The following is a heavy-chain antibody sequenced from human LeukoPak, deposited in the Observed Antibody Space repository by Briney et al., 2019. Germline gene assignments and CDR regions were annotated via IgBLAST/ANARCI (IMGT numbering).Heavy chain of an antibody. J-gene: IGHJ4*02. CDR1: GFTFSSYW. CDR2: ISSSSSSI. V-gene: IGHV3-48*02. Sequence: GSLRLSCAASGFTFSSYWISWVRQAPGKGLEWVSYISSSSSSIYYADSVKGRFTISRDNAKNSLYLQMNSLRDEDTAVYYCARDEDAFGGQGTLVTVSS. CDR3: ARDEDAF.